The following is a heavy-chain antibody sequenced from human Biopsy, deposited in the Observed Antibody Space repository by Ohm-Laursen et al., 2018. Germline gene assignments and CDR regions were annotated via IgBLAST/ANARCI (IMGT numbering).Heavy chain of an antibody. J-gene: IGHJ3*01. Sequence: TLSLTCTVSSGSIRTGDYYWTWIRQQPGKGLEWIGSIYYSGNTKYNPSLQSRLSMSVDTSKNQFSLKLSSVTAADTAVYYCARDDDARYLGDTFDLWGQGRMVTVSS. CDR3: ARDDDARYLGDTFDL. V-gene: IGHV4-31*03. CDR2: IYYSGNT. D-gene: IGHD1-1*01. CDR1: SGSIRTGDYY.